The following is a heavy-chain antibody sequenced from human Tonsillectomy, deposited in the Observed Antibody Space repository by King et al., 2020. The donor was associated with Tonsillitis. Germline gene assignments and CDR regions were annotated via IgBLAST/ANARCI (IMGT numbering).Heavy chain of an antibody. CDR2: ISGDGGST. V-gene: IGHV3-43*02. D-gene: IGHD5-24*01. CDR1: GFTFDDYA. Sequence: QLVQSGGGVVQPGGSLRLSCAASGFTFDDYAMHWVRQAPGKGLEWVSLISGDGGSTYYADSVKGRFTISRDNSKNSLYLQMNSLRTEDTALYYCAKDTMRWLQLGYFDYWGQGTLVTVSS. J-gene: IGHJ4*02. CDR3: AKDTMRWLQLGYFDY.